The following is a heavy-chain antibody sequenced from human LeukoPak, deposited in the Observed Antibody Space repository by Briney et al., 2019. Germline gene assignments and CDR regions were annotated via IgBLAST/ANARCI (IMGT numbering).Heavy chain of an antibody. D-gene: IGHD2-15*01. Sequence: GGSLRLSCAASVFTFSSSSMSWVRQAPGKGLEWVSAISNNGGYTYYADSVQGRFTISRDNSKSTLCLQMNSLRAEDTAVYYCAKQLGYCSDGSCYFPYWSQGTLVTVSS. V-gene: IGHV3-23*01. CDR2: ISNNGGYT. J-gene: IGHJ4*02. CDR1: VFTFSSSS. CDR3: AKQLGYCSDGSCYFPY.